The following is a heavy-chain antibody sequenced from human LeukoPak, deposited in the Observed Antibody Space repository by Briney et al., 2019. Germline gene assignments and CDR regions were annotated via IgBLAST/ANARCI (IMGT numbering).Heavy chain of an antibody. CDR3: ARHARTYYDSSGSNYYGMDV. Sequence: GESLKISCKGSGYSFTSYWIGWVRQMPGEGLEWMGIIYPGDSDTRYSPSFQGQVTISADKSISTAYLQWSSLKASDTAMYYCARHARTYYDSSGSNYYGMDVWGQGTTVTVSS. CDR1: GYSFTSYW. V-gene: IGHV5-51*01. CDR2: IYPGDSDT. J-gene: IGHJ6*02. D-gene: IGHD3-22*01.